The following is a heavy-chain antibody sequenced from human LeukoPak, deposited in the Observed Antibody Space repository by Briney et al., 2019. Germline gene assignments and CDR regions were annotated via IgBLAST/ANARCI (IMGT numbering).Heavy chain of an antibody. Sequence: GGSLRLSCAASGFTFSTYRMSWVRQAPGKGLEWVANIKQDGSEKHYVDSVKGRFTISRDNAKNSLYLQMSSLRAEDTAVYYCARDGVGATGGGYWGQGTLVTVSS. D-gene: IGHD1-26*01. V-gene: IGHV3-7*03. CDR3: ARDGVGATGGGY. CDR1: GFTFSTYR. CDR2: IKQDGSEK. J-gene: IGHJ4*02.